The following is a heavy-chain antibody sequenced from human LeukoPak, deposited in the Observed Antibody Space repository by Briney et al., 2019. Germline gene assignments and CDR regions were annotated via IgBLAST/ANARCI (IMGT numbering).Heavy chain of an antibody. CDR1: GGSFSSYY. CDR2: INHSGST. Sequence: SETLSLTCAVYGGSFSSYYWSWISQPPGKGLEWIGEINHSGSTNYNPSLKSRVTISVDTSKNQFSLKLSSVTAADTAVYYCARGHDYGDPPPLDHWGQGALVTASS. V-gene: IGHV4-34*01. D-gene: IGHD4-17*01. CDR3: ARGHDYGDPPPLDH. J-gene: IGHJ4*02.